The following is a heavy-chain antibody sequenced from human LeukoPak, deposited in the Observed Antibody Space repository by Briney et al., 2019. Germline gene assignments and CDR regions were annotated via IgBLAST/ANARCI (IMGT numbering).Heavy chain of an antibody. Sequence: PGGSLRLSCAASGFTFDDYGMSWVRQAPGKGLEWVSGINWNGGSTGYADSVKGRFTISRDNAKNSLYLQMNSLRAEDTALYYCARDFSTYGDYVWGYWGQGTLVTVSS. D-gene: IGHD3-16*01. CDR2: INWNGGST. V-gene: IGHV3-20*04. CDR3: ARDFSTYGDYVWGY. CDR1: GFTFDDYG. J-gene: IGHJ4*02.